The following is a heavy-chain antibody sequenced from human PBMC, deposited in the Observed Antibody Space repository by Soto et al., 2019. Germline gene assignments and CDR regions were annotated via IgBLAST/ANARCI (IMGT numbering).Heavy chain of an antibody. D-gene: IGHD2-2*01. Sequence: QVQLVESGGGVVQPGRSLRLSCAASGFTFSSYAMHWVRQAPGKGLEWVAVISYDGSNKYYADSVKGRFTISRDNSKNTLYLQMNSLRAEDTAVYYCARVGEEYQLLLLAPCYWGQGTLVTVSS. CDR2: ISYDGSNK. CDR1: GFTFSSYA. J-gene: IGHJ4*02. CDR3: ARVGEEYQLLLLAPCY. V-gene: IGHV3-30-3*01.